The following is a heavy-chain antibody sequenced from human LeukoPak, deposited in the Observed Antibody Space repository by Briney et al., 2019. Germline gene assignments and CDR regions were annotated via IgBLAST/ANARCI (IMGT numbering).Heavy chain of an antibody. D-gene: IGHD6-19*01. Sequence: GGSLRPSCAASGFTFSSYRMSWVRQTPGKGLEWVSSISSSSSYIYYADSVKGRFTISRDNAKNSLYLQMNSLRAEDTAVYYCARDVIAVAGTDEDYWGQGTLVTVSS. CDR3: ARDVIAVAGTDEDY. V-gene: IGHV3-21*01. CDR2: ISSSSSYI. J-gene: IGHJ4*02. CDR1: GFTFSSYR.